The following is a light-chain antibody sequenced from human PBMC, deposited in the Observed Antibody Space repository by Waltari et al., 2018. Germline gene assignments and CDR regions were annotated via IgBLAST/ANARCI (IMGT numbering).Light chain of an antibody. J-gene: IGLJ2*01. CDR2: DVS. V-gene: IGLV2-11*01. CDR1: SSDVGGYDQ. Sequence: QSALTQPRSVSGSPGQSVTIPCTGTSSDVGGYDQVPGYQQHPGKAPTLMLYDVSKRPSGVPDRFSGSKSGNTASLTISGLQAEDEADYYCCSYTGSLVVFGGGTKVTVL. CDR3: CSYTGSLVV.